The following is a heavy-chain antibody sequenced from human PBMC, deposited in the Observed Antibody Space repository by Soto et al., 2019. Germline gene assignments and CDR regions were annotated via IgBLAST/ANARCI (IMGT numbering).Heavy chain of an antibody. J-gene: IGHJ4*02. CDR1: GLSLSTSGVG. Sequence: QITLKKSGPTLVKPTQTLTLTCTLSGLSLSTSGVGVGWIRQPPGKALEWLALIYWDDDKRYSPSLKSRLTITKHTSKNQVVLTMTNVDPLDTATYYCALEYCGGDCFPGGYWGQGTLVTVSS. CDR3: ALEYCGGDCFPGGY. CDR2: IYWDDDK. V-gene: IGHV2-5*02. D-gene: IGHD2-21*02.